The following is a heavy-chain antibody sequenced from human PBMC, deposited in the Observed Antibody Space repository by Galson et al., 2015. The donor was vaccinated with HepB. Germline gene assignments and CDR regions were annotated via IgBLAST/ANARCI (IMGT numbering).Heavy chain of an antibody. CDR3: ARGRYCSTSKCYAGKEWFDP. CDR2: IWNDGNNK. J-gene: IGHJ5*02. V-gene: IGHV3-33*01. D-gene: IGHD2-2*01. CDR1: GFTFTNYG. Sequence: SLRLSCAASGFTFTNYGMHWVRQASGKGLEWVAVIWNDGNNKYYADSVKGRFTISRDNSKNTLYLQMNSLSAEDTAVYYCARGRYCSTSKCYAGKEWFDPWGQGTLVTVSS.